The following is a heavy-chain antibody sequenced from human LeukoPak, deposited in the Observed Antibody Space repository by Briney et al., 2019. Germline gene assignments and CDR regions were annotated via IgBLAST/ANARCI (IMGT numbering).Heavy chain of an antibody. V-gene: IGHV3-30-3*01. J-gene: IGHJ4*02. CDR2: ISYDGSNK. CDR1: GFTFSSYT. D-gene: IGHD3-10*01. Sequence: GGSLRLSCAASGFTFSSYTMHWVRQAPGKGLEWEAVISYDGSNKYYADSVKGRFTISRDNSKNTLYLQMNSLRAEDTAVYYCAMVWDYYDSRYFDYWGQGTLVTVSS. CDR3: AMVWDYYDSRYFDY.